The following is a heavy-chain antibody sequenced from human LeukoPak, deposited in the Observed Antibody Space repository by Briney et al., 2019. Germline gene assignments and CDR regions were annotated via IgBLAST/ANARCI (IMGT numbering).Heavy chain of an antibody. V-gene: IGHV3-11*04. CDR1: GFTFSDYY. Sequence: PGGSLRLSCAASGFTFSDYYMSWIRQAPGKGLEWVSYISSSGSTIYYADSVKGRFTISRDNAKNSLYLQMNSLRAEDTAVYYCAREKYYYDSSGYSRWVFDYWGQGTLVTVSS. CDR2: ISSSGSTI. CDR3: AREKYYYDSSGYSRWVFDY. D-gene: IGHD3-22*01. J-gene: IGHJ4*02.